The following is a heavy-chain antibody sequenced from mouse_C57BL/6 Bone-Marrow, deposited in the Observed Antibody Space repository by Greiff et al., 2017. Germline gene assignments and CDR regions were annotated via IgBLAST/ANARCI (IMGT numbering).Heavy chain of an antibody. CDR3: AREGYDFPWFAY. V-gene: IGHV5-4*01. CDR2: ISDGGSYT. CDR1: GFTFSSYA. D-gene: IGHD2-4*01. Sequence: EVQLVQSGGGLVKPGGSLKLSCAASGFTFSSYAMSWVRQTPEKRLEWVATISDGGSYTYYPDNVKGRFTISSDNAKNNLYLQMSHLKSEDTAMYYCAREGYDFPWFAYWGQGALVPVSA. J-gene: IGHJ3*01.